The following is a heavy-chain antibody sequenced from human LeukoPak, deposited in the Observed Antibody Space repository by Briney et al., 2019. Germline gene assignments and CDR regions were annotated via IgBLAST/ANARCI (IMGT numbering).Heavy chain of an antibody. V-gene: IGHV3-23*01. J-gene: IGHJ4*02. D-gene: IGHD2-2*01. CDR1: GFNLSRNA. Sequence: PGGSLRLSCAASGFNLSRNALSWVRQAPGKGLEGVSSLSGSGADTYYADSVKGRFTISRDNSKNTVYLQMNSLRAEDTAIYYCAKDPYGTRYFDYWGQGTLVTVSS. CDR2: LSGSGADT. CDR3: AKDPYGTRYFDY.